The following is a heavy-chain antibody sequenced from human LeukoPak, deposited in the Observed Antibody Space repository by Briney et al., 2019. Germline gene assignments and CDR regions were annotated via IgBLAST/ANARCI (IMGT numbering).Heavy chain of an antibody. D-gene: IGHD3-3*01. CDR1: GYTFTGYY. J-gene: IGHJ5*02. Sequence: GASVKVSCKASGYTFTGYYMHWVRQAPGQGLEWMGWINPNSGGTNYAQKFQGRVTMTRDTSISTAYMELSRLRSDDTAVYYCASTESYYDFWSGYSWGQGTLVTVSS. CDR2: INPNSGGT. CDR3: ASTESYYDFWSGYS. V-gene: IGHV1-2*02.